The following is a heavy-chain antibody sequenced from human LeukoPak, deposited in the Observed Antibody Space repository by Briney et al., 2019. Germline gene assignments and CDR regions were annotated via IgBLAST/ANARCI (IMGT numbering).Heavy chain of an antibody. CDR1: GGSISSGSYY. J-gene: IGHJ4*02. Sequence: PSQTLSLTCTVSGGSISSGSYYWSWIRQPAGKGLEWIGRIYTSGSTYYNPSLKSRVTISVDTSKNQFSLKLSSVTAADTAVYYCARRKMATTNPFDYWGQGTLVTVSS. D-gene: IGHD5-24*01. V-gene: IGHV4-61*02. CDR3: ARRKMATTNPFDY. CDR2: IYTSGST.